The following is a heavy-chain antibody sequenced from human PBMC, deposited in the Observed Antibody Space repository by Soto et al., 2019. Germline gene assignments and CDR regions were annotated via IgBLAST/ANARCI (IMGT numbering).Heavy chain of an antibody. CDR2: INHSGST. CDR3: ASLYFSSTSCLEGYGMDV. J-gene: IGHJ6*04. V-gene: IGHV4-34*01. D-gene: IGHD2-2*01. Sequence: SETLSLTCAVYGGSFSGYYWSWIRQPPGKGLEWIGEINHSGSTNYNPSLKSRVTISVDTSKNQFSLKLSSVTAADTAVYYCASLYFSSTSCLEGYGMDVWGKGTTVTVS. CDR1: GGSFSGYY.